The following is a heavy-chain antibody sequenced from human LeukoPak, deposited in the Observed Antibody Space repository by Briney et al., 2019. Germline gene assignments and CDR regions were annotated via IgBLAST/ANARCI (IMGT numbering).Heavy chain of an antibody. CDR2: ISNSGRTI. J-gene: IGHJ4*02. D-gene: IGHD3-22*01. Sequence: GGSLRLSCAPSGFTFRRYEMNWVRQAPGEGLEWVSYISNSGRTIYYADSVKGRFTISRDNAKNSLYLQMNSLRAEDTAVYYCARERVAVVMFYYWRQGTLVTVSS. V-gene: IGHV3-48*03. CDR1: GFTFRRYE. CDR3: ARERVAVVMFYY.